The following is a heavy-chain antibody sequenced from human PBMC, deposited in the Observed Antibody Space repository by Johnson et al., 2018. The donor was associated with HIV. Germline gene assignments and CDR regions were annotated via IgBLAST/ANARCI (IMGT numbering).Heavy chain of an antibody. CDR1: GFTFSSYG. V-gene: IGHV3-33*06. J-gene: IGHJ3*02. CDR3: AKDLSSSGWTTDAFDI. CDR2: IWYDGSNR. D-gene: IGHD6-25*01. Sequence: VQLVESGGGVVQPGRSLRLSCAASGFTFSSYGMHWLRQAPGKGLEWVAVIWYDGSNRYYADSVKGRFTISRDNSKNTLYLQMNRLRAEDTAVYYCAKDLSSSGWTTDAFDIWGQGTMVTVSS.